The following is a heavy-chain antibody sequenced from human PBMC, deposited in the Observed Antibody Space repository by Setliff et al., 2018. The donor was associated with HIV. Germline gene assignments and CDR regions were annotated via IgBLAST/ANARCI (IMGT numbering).Heavy chain of an antibody. V-gene: IGHV4-4*07. CDR3: ARLRITMIMMLNYFDY. J-gene: IGHJ4*02. Sequence: PSETLSLTCSVSGDSVSHYFWSWLRQPAGKGLQWIGRFYTDGTTRYNPSLESRVTMSVDTSTNQFSLKLTSVTAADTAVYFCARLRITMIMMLNYFDYWGQGTLVTVSS. D-gene: IGHD3-22*01. CDR1: GDSVSHYF. CDR2: FYTDGTT.